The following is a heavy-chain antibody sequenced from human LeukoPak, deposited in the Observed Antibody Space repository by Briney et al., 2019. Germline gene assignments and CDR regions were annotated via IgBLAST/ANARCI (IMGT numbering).Heavy chain of an antibody. CDR3: ARGALYYGSSSLDY. Sequence: ASVKVSCKASGYTLTSYGINWVRQAPGQGLEWMGRISAYSDNTNYAQKLQGRVTMTTDTSTNTAYMELRSLRSDDTAMYYCARGALYYGSSSLDYWGQGTLVTVSS. CDR2: ISAYSDNT. D-gene: IGHD3-22*01. CDR1: GYTLTSYG. J-gene: IGHJ4*02. V-gene: IGHV1-18*01.